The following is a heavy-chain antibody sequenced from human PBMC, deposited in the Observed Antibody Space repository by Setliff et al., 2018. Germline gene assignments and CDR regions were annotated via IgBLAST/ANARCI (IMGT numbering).Heavy chain of an antibody. J-gene: IGHJ6*03. CDR1: GCTFTNYA. CDR2: IIPIFGTA. V-gene: IGHV1-69*13. Sequence: GASVKVSCKASGCTFTNYAISWVRQAPGQGLEWMGGIIPIFGTANYAQKFQGRVTITADESTSTAYMEVSSLRYEDTAVYYFAREGVDTRSSTDYRYYMDVWGKGTTVTVSS. CDR3: AREGVDTRSSTDYRYYMDV. D-gene: IGHD2-15*01.